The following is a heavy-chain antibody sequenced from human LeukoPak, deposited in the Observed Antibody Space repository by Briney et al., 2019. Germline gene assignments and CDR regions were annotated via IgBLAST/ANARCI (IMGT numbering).Heavy chain of an antibody. V-gene: IGHV4-59*01. CDR3: ARLYSGNYERPWGYYYYMDV. CDR2: IYYSGTT. D-gene: IGHD1-26*01. J-gene: IGHJ6*03. CDR1: GGSISSYY. Sequence: SETLSLTCTVSGGSISSYYWSWIRQPPGKGLEWIGYIYYSGTTNYNPSLKSRVTISVDTSKNQFSLKLSSVTAADTAVYYCARLYSGNYERPWGYYYYMDVWGKGTTVTVSS.